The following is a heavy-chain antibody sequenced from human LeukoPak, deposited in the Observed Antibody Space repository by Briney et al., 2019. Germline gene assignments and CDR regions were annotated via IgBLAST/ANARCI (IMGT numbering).Heavy chain of an antibody. Sequence: SETLSLTCTVSGGSISSYYWSWIRQSPGKGLEWIGYIYYSGSTYYNPSLTSRVTISVDTSKNQFSLKLSSVTAADTAVYYCARSVRYFDWLRNWFDPWGQGTLVTVSS. D-gene: IGHD3-9*01. CDR2: IYYSGST. CDR1: GGSISSYY. V-gene: IGHV4-59*01. J-gene: IGHJ5*02. CDR3: ARSVRYFDWLRNWFDP.